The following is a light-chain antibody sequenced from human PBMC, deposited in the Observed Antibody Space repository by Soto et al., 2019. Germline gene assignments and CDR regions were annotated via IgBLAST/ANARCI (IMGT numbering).Light chain of an antibody. V-gene: IGKV1-39*01. CDR2: AAS. J-gene: IGKJ5*01. CDR1: QSVNSY. CDR3: QQSYSSSIT. Sequence: DIQMTQYPSSMSASVGDRVTITCRASQSVNSYLNWYRNQPGKAHKLLIYAASSLQSGVPSKFSGRGSGTDFTLTISSLQPVDVATYYCQQSYSSSITFGQGTRLEIK.